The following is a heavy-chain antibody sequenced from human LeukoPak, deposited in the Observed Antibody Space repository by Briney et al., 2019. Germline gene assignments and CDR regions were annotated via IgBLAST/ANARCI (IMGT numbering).Heavy chain of an antibody. J-gene: IGHJ5*02. CDR1: GYTFTSNG. CDR3: ARSGLQLKFDWFDP. D-gene: IGHD5-24*01. Sequence: ASVKVSCKASGYTFTSNGINWVRQAPGQGLEWMGWISAYNGNTNYAQKLQGRVTMTTDTSTSTAYMELRSLRSDDTAVYYCARSGLQLKFDWFDPWGQGALVTVSS. CDR2: ISAYNGNT. V-gene: IGHV1-18*01.